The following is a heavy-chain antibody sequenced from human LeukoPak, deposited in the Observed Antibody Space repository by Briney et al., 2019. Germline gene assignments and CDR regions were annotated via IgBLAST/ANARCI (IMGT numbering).Heavy chain of an antibody. CDR3: ARDLGYDSSGYYY. CDR1: GASVSTYY. J-gene: IGHJ4*02. D-gene: IGHD3-22*01. Sequence: PSETLSLTCTVSGASVSTYYWTWIRQAAGKGLEWIGRVYTSGSTNYNPSLKSRVSMSVDTSKNQFSLTLNSVTAADTAGYYCARDLGYDSSGYYYWGQGILVTVSS. V-gene: IGHV4-4*07. CDR2: VYTSGST.